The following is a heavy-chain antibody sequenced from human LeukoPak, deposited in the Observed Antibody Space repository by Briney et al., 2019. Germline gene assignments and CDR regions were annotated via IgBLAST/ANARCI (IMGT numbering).Heavy chain of an antibody. V-gene: IGHV4-4*07. D-gene: IGHD1-26*01. J-gene: IGHJ4*02. CDR3: ARGRPYSGSLRYYFDY. CDR2: IYTSGST. Sequence: SETLSLTCTVSGGSISSYSWSWIRQPAGKGLEWIGRIYTSGSTNYNPSLKSRVTMSVDTSKNQFSLKLSSVTAADTAVYYCARGRPYSGSLRYYFDYWGQGTLVTVSS. CDR1: GGSISSYS.